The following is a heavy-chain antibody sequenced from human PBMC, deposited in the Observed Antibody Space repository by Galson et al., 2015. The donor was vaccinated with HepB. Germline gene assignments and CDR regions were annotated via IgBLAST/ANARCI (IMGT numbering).Heavy chain of an antibody. CDR3: ARAPGVATPEDYHYYMDV. V-gene: IGHV3-66*01. D-gene: IGHD5-12*01. J-gene: IGHJ6*03. Sequence: SLRLSCAASGFTVSSNYMSWVRQAPGKGLEWVSVIYSGGSTYYADSVKGRFTISRDNSKNTLYLQMNSLRAEDTAVYYCARAPGVATPEDYHYYMDVWGKGTTVTVSS. CDR2: IYSGGST. CDR1: GFTVSSNY.